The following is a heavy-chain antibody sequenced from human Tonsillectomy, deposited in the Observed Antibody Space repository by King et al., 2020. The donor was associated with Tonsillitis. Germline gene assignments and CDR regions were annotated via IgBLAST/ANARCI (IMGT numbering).Heavy chain of an antibody. V-gene: IGHV3-30*18. Sequence: VQLVESGGGVVQPGGSLRLSCAASGFSFSNYAMHWVRQAPGKGLEWVALVFYDGSNKYYADSVKGRFTISRDNSKNTLYLQMNSLRVEDTAVYYCAKTVNAREFDYWGQGTLITVSA. CDR1: GFSFSNYA. CDR2: VFYDGSNK. D-gene: IGHD1-1*01. CDR3: AKTVNAREFDY. J-gene: IGHJ4*02.